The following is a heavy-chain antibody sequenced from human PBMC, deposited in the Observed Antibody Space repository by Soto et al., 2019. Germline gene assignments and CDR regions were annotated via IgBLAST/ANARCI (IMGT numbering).Heavy chain of an antibody. CDR1: GYSFTSYW. V-gene: IGHV5-51*01. CDR3: TTGEVLRYFDWLSRYYYYGIDV. Sequence: GESLKISCKGSGYSFTSYWIGWVRQMPGKGLEWMGIIYPGDSDTRYSPSFQGQVTISADKSISTAYLQWSSLKTEDTAVYYCTTGEVLRYFDWLSRYYYYGIDVWGQGTTVTVSS. J-gene: IGHJ6*02. CDR2: IYPGDSDT. D-gene: IGHD3-9*01.